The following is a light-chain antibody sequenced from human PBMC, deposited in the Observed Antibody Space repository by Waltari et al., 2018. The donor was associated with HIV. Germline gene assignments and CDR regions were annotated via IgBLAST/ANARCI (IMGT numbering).Light chain of an antibody. Sequence: QSALTQPASVSGSPGQSITISCDLNDNKYVSWYQRHPGKAPKVIIYEVTNRPSGLSHRCSGSKSGNTATLTISGLQPEDAADYFCTSYISGTSPVFGRGTRVTVL. V-gene: IGLV2-14*01. J-gene: IGLJ2*01. CDR3: TSYISGTSPV. CDR2: EVT. CDR1: DLNDNKY.